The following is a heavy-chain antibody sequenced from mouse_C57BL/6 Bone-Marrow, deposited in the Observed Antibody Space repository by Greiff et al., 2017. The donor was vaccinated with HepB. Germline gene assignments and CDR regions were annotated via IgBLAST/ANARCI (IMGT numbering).Heavy chain of an antibody. CDR2: IDPENGDT. D-gene: IGHD2-4*01. Sequence: EVQLQQSGAELVRPGASVKLSCTASGFNIKDDYMHWVKQRPEQGLEWIGWIDPENGDTEYASKFQGKATITADTSSNTAYLQLSSLTSEDTAVDYCTVYYDHPYAMDYWGQGTSVTVSS. CDR1: GFNIKDDY. CDR3: TVYYDHPYAMDY. V-gene: IGHV14-4*01. J-gene: IGHJ4*01.